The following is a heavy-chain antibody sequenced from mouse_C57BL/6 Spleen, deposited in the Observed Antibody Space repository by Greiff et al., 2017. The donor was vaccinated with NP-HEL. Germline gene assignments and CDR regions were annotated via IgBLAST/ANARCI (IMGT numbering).Heavy chain of an antibody. CDR3: TRRDYGSPYAD. J-gene: IGHJ3*01. Sequence: QVQLQQSGAELVRPGASVTLSCKASGYTFTDYEMHWVKQTPVHGLEWIGAIDPETGGTAYNQKFKGKAILTADKSSSTAYMELRSLTSEDSAVYYGTRRDYGSPYADWGQGTLVTVSA. V-gene: IGHV1-15*01. CDR2: IDPETGGT. D-gene: IGHD1-1*01. CDR1: GYTFTDYE.